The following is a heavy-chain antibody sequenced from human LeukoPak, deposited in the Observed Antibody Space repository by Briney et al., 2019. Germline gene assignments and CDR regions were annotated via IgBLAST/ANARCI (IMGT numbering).Heavy chain of an antibody. CDR2: IYYSGST. J-gene: IGHJ5*02. V-gene: IGHV4-59*01. CDR1: GGXISSYY. Sequence: SETLSLTCTLSGGXISSYYCSWIRQPPGKGLEWIGYIYYSGSTKYNPSLKSRVTISVDTSKNQFSLRLSSVTAADTAVYYCARGGFLDPFDPWGQGTLVTVSS. D-gene: IGHD1-1*01. CDR3: ARGGFLDPFDP.